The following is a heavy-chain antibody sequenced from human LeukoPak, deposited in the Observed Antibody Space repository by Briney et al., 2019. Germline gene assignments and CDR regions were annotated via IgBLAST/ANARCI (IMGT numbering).Heavy chain of an antibody. CDR3: AREEGGAGLYGFDI. CDR1: GFTFSSYA. V-gene: IGHV3-33*01. Sequence: GRSLRLSCAASGFTFSSYAMHWVRQAPGRGLDWVALIWYDGTNKYYADSVKGRFTISRDNAKNSLYLQMNSLRAEDTAVYYCAREEGGAGLYGFDIWGQGTMVTVSS. D-gene: IGHD1-26*01. CDR2: IWYDGTNK. J-gene: IGHJ3*02.